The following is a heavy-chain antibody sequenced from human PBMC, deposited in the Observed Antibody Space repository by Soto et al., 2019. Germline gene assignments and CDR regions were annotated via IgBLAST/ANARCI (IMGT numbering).Heavy chain of an antibody. J-gene: IGHJ6*02. CDR1: GGSISSGVYY. Sequence: SETLSLTCTVSGGSISSGVYYWTWIRQHPGKVLEWIGYIYYSGSTYYNPSLKSRVTISVDTSKNQFSLKPSSVTAADTAVYYCARDLYSSTNYGMDVWGQGTTVTVSS. V-gene: IGHV4-31*03. CDR2: IYYSGST. D-gene: IGHD6-13*01. CDR3: ARDLYSSTNYGMDV.